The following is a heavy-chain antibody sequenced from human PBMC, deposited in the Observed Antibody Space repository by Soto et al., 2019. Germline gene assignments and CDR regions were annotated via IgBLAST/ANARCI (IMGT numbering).Heavy chain of an antibody. Sequence: SETQSLTSTVSGGSISSGGYYWSWIRQHPGRGLEWIGHIFYSGSTNYNPALKSRVTISVDTSKSQFSLKLSSVTAADTAVYYCAKDSGYNYGYFRWFDPWGQGTLVTVSS. J-gene: IGHJ5*02. CDR1: GGSISSGGYY. D-gene: IGHD5-18*01. CDR2: IFYSGST. V-gene: IGHV4-61*08. CDR3: AKDSGYNYGYFRWFDP.